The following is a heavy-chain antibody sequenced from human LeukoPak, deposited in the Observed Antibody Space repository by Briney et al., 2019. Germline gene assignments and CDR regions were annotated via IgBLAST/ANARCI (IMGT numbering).Heavy chain of an antibody. CDR2: ISYDGSNK. D-gene: IGHD6-13*01. Sequence: GGSLRLSCAASGFTFSSYAMHWVRQAPGKGLEWVAVISYDGSNKHYADSVKGRFTISRDNAKNSLYLQMNSLRAEDTAVYYCVRGGNVAAAHFDYWGQGTLVTVSS. J-gene: IGHJ4*02. CDR1: GFTFSSYA. V-gene: IGHV3-30-3*01. CDR3: VRGGNVAAAHFDY.